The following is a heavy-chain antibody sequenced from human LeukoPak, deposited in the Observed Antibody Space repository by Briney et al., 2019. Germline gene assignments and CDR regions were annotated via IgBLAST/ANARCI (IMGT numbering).Heavy chain of an antibody. CDR1: GYTFAGYY. J-gene: IGHJ4*02. CDR3: ARGGYDSSGYYFDY. V-gene: IGHV1-2*02. D-gene: IGHD3-22*01. CDR2: INPNSGGT. Sequence: ASVKVSCKASGYTFAGYYMHWVRQAPGQGLEWMGWINPNSGGTNYAQKFQGRVTMTRDTSISTAYMELSRLRSDDTAVYYCARGGYDSSGYYFDYWGQGTLVTVSS.